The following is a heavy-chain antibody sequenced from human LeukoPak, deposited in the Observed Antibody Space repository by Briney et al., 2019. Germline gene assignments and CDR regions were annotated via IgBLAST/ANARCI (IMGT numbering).Heavy chain of an antibody. V-gene: IGHV4-34*01. CDR3: ARDQSWTTGFDV. D-gene: IGHD2-8*02. CDR1: GGSFSGYY. CDR2: IDPSGST. Sequence: SETLSLTCVVYGGSFSGYYWSWIRQPPGKGLEWIGQIDPSGSTNYNPSLKSRVTISGDTSKNQFSLQLKFMTPEDTAVYYCARDQSWTTGFDVWGQGTIVTVSS. J-gene: IGHJ3*01.